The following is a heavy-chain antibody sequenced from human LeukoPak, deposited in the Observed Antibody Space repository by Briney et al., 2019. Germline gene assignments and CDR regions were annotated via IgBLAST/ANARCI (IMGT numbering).Heavy chain of an antibody. Sequence: PGGSLRLSCAASGFTFSSYGMHWVRQAPGNGLEWVAVIWYDGSNKYYADSVKGRFTISRDNSKNTLYLQMNSLRAEDTAVYYCARQVVVCFFDYWGQGTLVTVSS. CDR2: IWYDGSNK. CDR3: ARQVVVCFFDY. J-gene: IGHJ4*02. CDR1: GFTFSSYG. D-gene: IGHD3-22*01. V-gene: IGHV3-33*01.